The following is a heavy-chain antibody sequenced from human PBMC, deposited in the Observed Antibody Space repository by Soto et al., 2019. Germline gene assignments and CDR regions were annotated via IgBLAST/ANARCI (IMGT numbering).Heavy chain of an antibody. CDR3: AREGYCSGGSCYSGDAFDI. D-gene: IGHD2-15*01. CDR2: ISAYNGNT. CDR1: GYTFTIYG. V-gene: IGHV1-18*01. J-gene: IGHJ3*02. Sequence: ASVKVSCKASGYTFTIYGIIWVRQAPGQGLEWMGWISAYNGNTNYAQKLQGRVTMTTDTSTSTAYMELRSLRSDDTAVYYCAREGYCSGGSCYSGDAFDIWGQGTMVTVSS.